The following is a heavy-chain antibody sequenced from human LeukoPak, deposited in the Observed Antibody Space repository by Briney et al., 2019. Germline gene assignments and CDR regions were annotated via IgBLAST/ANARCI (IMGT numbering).Heavy chain of an antibody. CDR2: IDWDDDK. J-gene: IGHJ4*02. V-gene: IGHV2-70*11. Sequence: SGPALVKPTQTLTLTCTFSGFSLSTSGMCVSWIRQPPGKALEWLARIDWDDDKYYSTSLKTRLTISKDTSKNQVVLTMTNMDPVDTATYYCARLHSSSWYGTEDDYWGQGTLVTVSS. CDR3: ARLHSSSWYGTEDDY. CDR1: GFSLSTSGMC. D-gene: IGHD6-13*01.